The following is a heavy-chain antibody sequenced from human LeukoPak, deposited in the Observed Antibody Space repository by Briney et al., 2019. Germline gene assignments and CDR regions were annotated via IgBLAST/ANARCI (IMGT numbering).Heavy chain of an antibody. D-gene: IGHD4-23*01. CDR3: AKGYGGKFFYFDY. CDR1: GFTFSSYA. V-gene: IGHV3-23*01. Sequence: GGSLRLSCAASGFTFSSYAMSWVRQAPGKGLEWVSAISGSGGSTYYADSVKGRFTISRDNSKNTLYLEMNSLRAEDTAIYYCAKGYGGKFFYFDYWGQGTLVTVSS. J-gene: IGHJ4*02. CDR2: ISGSGGST.